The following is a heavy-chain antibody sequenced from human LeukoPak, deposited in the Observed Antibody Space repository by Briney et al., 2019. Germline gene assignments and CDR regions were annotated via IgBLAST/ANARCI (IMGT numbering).Heavy chain of an antibody. CDR1: GGSISSSSYY. CDR2: IYYSGST. J-gene: IGHJ4*02. CDR3: ARASKRVTVVSLYGPFDY. D-gene: IGHD4-23*01. V-gene: IGHV4-39*07. Sequence: SETLSLTCTVSGGSISSSSYYWGWIRQPPGKGLEWIGSIYYSGSTYYNPSLKSRVTISVDTSKNQFSLKLSSVTAADTAVYYCARASKRVTVVSLYGPFDYWGQGTLVTVSS.